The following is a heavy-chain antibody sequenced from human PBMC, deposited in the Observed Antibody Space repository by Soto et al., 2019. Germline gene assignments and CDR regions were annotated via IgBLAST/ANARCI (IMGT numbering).Heavy chain of an antibody. CDR3: ARAMGVSNYYYYGIDV. CDR2: IYRGGKI. V-gene: IGHV3-53*01. Sequence: EVQLVESGGGLIQPGGSLRLSCAASGFTVSTNYMTWVRQAPEKGLEWVSVIYRGGKIYYADSVKRRFTISRDNSKNTFCLQMNNLRAEDTATYYCARAMGVSNYYYYGIDVWGQGTTVTVS. D-gene: IGHD3-16*01. CDR1: GFTVSTNY. J-gene: IGHJ6*02.